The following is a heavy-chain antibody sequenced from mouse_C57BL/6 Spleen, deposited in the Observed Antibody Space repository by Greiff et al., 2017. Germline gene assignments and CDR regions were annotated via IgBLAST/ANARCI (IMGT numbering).Heavy chain of an antibody. V-gene: IGHV5-17*01. CDR3: ANSAHYAMDY. CDR2: ISSGSSTI. Sequence: EVQRVESGGGLVKPGGSLKLSCAASGFTFSDYGMHWVRQAPEKGLEWVAYISSGSSTIYYADTVKGRFTISRDNAKNTLFLQMTSLRSEDTAMXYCANSAHYAMDYWGQGTSVTVSS. CDR1: GFTFSDYG. J-gene: IGHJ4*01. D-gene: IGHD3-1*01.